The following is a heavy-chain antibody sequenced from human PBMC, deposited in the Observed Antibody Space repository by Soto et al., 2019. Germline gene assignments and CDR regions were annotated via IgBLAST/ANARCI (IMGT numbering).Heavy chain of an antibody. V-gene: IGHV3-74*01. J-gene: IGHJ4*02. CDR2: INSDGSST. Sequence: GGSLRLSCAASGFTFSSYWMHWVRQAPGKGLVWVSRINSDGSSTSYADSVKGRFTISRDNAKNTLYLQMNSLRAEDTVVYYCARDGGSYHFPYFDYWGQGTLVTVSS. CDR3: ARDGGSYHFPYFDY. D-gene: IGHD1-26*01. CDR1: GFTFSSYW.